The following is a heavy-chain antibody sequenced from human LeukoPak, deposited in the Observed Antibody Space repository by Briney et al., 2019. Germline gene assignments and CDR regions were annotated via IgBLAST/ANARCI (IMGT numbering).Heavy chain of an antibody. V-gene: IGHV3-48*03. CDR1: GFTVSSDY. CDR3: ARHLENYFYYYGMDV. Sequence: GGSLRLSCAASGFTVSSDYMNWVRQAPGKGLEWDSYISSSGTTIYYADSVKGRFTISRDNAKNSLYLQMNSLRAEDTAVYYCARHLENYFYYYGMDVWGQGTTVTVSS. D-gene: IGHD5-24*01. CDR2: ISSSGTTI. J-gene: IGHJ6*02.